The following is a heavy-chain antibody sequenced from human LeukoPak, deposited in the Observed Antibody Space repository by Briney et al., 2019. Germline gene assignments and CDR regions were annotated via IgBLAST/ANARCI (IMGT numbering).Heavy chain of an antibody. CDR3: ARGTTVTTHFAY. CDR2: IIPIFGTA. CDR1: GGTFSSYA. D-gene: IGHD4-17*01. V-gene: IGHV1-69*13. Sequence: SVKVSCKASGGTFSSYAISWVRQAPGPGLEWMGGIIPIFGTANYAQKLQGRVTITADESTSTAYMELSSQRSEDTAVYYCARGTTVTTHFAYWGQGTLVTVSS. J-gene: IGHJ4*02.